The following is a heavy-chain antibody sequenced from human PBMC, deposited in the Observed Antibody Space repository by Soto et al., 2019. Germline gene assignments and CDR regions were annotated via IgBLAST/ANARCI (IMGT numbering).Heavy chain of an antibody. J-gene: IGHJ4*02. Sequence: GASVKVSCKASGYTFTSYDINWVRQATGKGLEWMGWINPKSGNTVYAQKFQGRVTMTEDTSTDTAYMELSSLRSEDTAVYYCATDLERTAAGTGDYWGQGTLVTVSS. V-gene: IGHV1-8*01. CDR2: INPKSGNT. CDR1: GYTFTSYD. CDR3: ATDLERTAAGTGDY. D-gene: IGHD6-13*01.